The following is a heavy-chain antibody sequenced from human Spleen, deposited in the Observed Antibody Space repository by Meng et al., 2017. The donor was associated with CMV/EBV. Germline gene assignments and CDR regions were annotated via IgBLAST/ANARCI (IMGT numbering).Heavy chain of an antibody. CDR3: ARDYAGAGSSYFEY. CDR1: GYTCPAYY. Sequence: SGYTCPAYYIHWVRQAPGKGLEWMGWINPHNGDTDYAEKFQGRVTLTRDTAITTVHMDLGSLTSDDTAVYYCARDYAGAGSSYFEYWGQGTLVTVSS. CDR2: INPHNGDT. V-gene: IGHV1-2*02. J-gene: IGHJ4*02. D-gene: IGHD3-10*01.